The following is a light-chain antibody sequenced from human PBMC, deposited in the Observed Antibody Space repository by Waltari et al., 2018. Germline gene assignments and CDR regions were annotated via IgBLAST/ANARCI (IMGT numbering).Light chain of an antibody. CDR2: EVS. Sequence: QSALTQPASVSGSPGQSIPISCPGTSRDVDGYNHSSWYQQHPGKAPKLMIYEVSNRPSGVSNRFSGSKSGNTASLTISGLQAEDEADYYCSSYTSSSTLVGFGGGTKLTVL. J-gene: IGLJ3*02. CDR3: SSYTSSSTLVG. CDR1: SRDVDGYNH. V-gene: IGLV2-14*01.